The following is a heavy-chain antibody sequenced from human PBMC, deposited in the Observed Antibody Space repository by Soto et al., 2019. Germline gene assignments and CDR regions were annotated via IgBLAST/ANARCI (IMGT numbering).Heavy chain of an antibody. CDR1: GGSISSGGYY. V-gene: IGHV4-31*03. Sequence: QVQLQESGPGLVKPSQTLSLTCTVSGGSISSGGYYWSWIRQHPGKGLEWIGYIYYSGSTYYNPSLKSRVTISVDTSKNQFSLKLSSVTAADTAVYYCARIRAWYYYDSSGYYGIDYWGQGTLVTVSS. CDR2: IYYSGST. D-gene: IGHD3-22*01. CDR3: ARIRAWYYYDSSGYYGIDY. J-gene: IGHJ4*02.